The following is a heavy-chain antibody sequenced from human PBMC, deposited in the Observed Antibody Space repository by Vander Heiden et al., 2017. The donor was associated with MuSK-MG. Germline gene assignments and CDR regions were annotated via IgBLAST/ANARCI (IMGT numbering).Heavy chain of an antibody. Sequence: EVQLVESGGDLVHPGGSLRLSCAASGFTLSDYSMNWVRQAPRRGLEWVAYISSTSNTIYYADSVKGRFTVSRDNAKNSLYLQMTSLRAEDTAVYYCARQTSGAFESDFRGQGTLVTVSS. V-gene: IGHV3-48*04. CDR1: GFTLSDYS. CDR2: ISSTSNTI. J-gene: IGHJ4*02. CDR3: ARQTSGAFESDF. D-gene: IGHD3-10*01.